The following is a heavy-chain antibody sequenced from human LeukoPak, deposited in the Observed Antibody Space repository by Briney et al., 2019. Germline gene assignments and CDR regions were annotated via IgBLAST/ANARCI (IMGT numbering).Heavy chain of an antibody. J-gene: IGHJ4*02. CDR3: AKDYTLYDSSGYSYFDY. Sequence: GGCLRLSCAASGFTFSSYGMHWVRQAPGKGLEWVAFIRYDGSNKYYADSVKGRFTISRDNSKNTLYLQMNSLRAEDTAVYYCAKDYTLYDSSGYSYFDYWGQGTLVTVSS. CDR1: GFTFSSYG. V-gene: IGHV3-30*02. D-gene: IGHD3-22*01. CDR2: IRYDGSNK.